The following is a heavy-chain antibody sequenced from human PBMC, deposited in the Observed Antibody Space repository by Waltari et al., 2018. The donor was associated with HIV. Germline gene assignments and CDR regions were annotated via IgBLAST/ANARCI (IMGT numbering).Heavy chain of an antibody. D-gene: IGHD3-3*02. J-gene: IGHJ4*02. CDR3: ARVRSIMGRFLGFDY. CDR1: GFTCNPYG. CDR2: IGHDGSAK. V-gene: IGHV3-30*03. Sequence: QVQLVESGGGVVQPGGSLRLSCAASGFTCNPYGIPWARQAPGKGLEWVTVIGHDGSAKFYADSVKGRFTISRDNSKNTMYLQMNSLRAEDAAVYYCARVRSIMGRFLGFDYWGQGTLVTVSS.